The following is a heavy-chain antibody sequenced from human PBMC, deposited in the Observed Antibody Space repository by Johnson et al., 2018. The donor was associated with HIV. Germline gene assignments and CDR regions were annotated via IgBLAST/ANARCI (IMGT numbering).Heavy chain of an antibody. Sequence: QMQLVESGGGVVQPGRSLRLSCAASGFTFSSYAMHWVRQAPGKGLEWVAVISYDGSNNYYADSVKGRFTISRDNSKNTLYLQMNSLRAEDTAVYYCARALTTDAFDIWGQGTMVTVSS. D-gene: IGHD4-17*01. J-gene: IGHJ3*02. CDR1: GFTFSSYA. V-gene: IGHV3-30-3*01. CDR3: ARALTTDAFDI. CDR2: ISYDGSNN.